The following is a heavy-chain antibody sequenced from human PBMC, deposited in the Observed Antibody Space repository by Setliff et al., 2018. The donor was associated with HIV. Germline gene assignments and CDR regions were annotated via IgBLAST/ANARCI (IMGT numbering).Heavy chain of an antibody. V-gene: IGHV4-38-2*02. J-gene: IGHJ4*02. Sequence: SETLSLTCDVSSHSINSGYYWGWIRQPPGKGLEWIGEINHSGDTNYNPSLKSRVTMSLDTSKNLFSLKLTSLTAADTAVYYCARDPSDYLFDLWGQGTLVTVSS. CDR3: ARDPSDYLFDL. D-gene: IGHD5-12*01. CDR2: INHSGDT. CDR1: SHSINSGYY.